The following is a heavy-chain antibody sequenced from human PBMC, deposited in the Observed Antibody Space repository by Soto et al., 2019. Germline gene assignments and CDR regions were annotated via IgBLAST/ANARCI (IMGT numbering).Heavy chain of an antibody. Sequence: EVQLVESGGGSVQPGGSLRLSCAASGFTFSRYSMNWVRQAPGKGLEWVSYISSSGSPKYYADSVKGRFTISRDNAKNSLYLQMNSLRDEDTAVYYCARVYSYGMDVWGPGTTVTVSS. CDR1: GFTFSRYS. CDR3: ARVYSYGMDV. V-gene: IGHV3-48*02. J-gene: IGHJ6*02. CDR2: ISSSGSPK. D-gene: IGHD2-8*01.